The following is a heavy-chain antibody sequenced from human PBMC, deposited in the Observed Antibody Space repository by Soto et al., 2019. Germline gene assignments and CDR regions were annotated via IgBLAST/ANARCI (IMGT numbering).Heavy chain of an antibody. CDR3: ARGRSPRPSITMVRGVLNWFDP. V-gene: IGHV4-34*01. CDR1: GGSFSGYY. Sequence: SGTLSLTCAVYGGSFSGYYLGWVRQPPGKGLGGIGEINHSGITNYNPSLKSRVTISVDTSKNQFSLKLSSVTAADTAVYYCARGRSPRPSITMVRGVLNWFDPWGQGTLVTVSS. CDR2: INHSGIT. D-gene: IGHD3-10*01. J-gene: IGHJ5*02.